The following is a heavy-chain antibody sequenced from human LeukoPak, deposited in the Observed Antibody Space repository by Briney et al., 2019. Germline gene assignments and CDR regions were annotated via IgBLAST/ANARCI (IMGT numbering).Heavy chain of an antibody. CDR1: GFTFSSYE. J-gene: IGHJ4*02. D-gene: IGHD6-19*01. V-gene: IGHV3-48*03. CDR3: IVLAVTGTFGFDY. Sequence: GGSLRLSCAASGFTFSSYEMNWVRQAPGKGLEWVSYISSSGSTIYYADSVKGRFTISRDSAKDSLYLQMNSLRAEDTAVYYCIVLAVTGTFGFDYWGQGTLVTVSS. CDR2: ISSSGSTI.